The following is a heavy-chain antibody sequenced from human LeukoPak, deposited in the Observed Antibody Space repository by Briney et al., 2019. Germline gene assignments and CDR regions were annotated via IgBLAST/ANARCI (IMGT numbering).Heavy chain of an antibody. D-gene: IGHD3-22*01. J-gene: IGHJ4*02. V-gene: IGHV4-59*01. CDR3: ARDNPDYDLSGYGVFDF. CDR2: NSYSRST. CDR1: GASLSGYY. Sequence: SETLSLTCTVSGASLSGYYWTWIRQPPGKGLEWIGYNSYSRSTNYNPSLKSRVTISVDTSKNQFSLKLNSVAAADTAVYYCARDNPDYDLSGYGVFDFWGQGILVTVSS.